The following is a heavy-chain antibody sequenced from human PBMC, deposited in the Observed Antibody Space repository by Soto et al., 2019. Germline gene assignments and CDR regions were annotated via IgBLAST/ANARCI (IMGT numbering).Heavy chain of an antibody. Sequence: GASVKVSFKASGGTFSSYAISWVRQAPGQGLEWMGGIIPIFGTANYAQKFQGRVTITADESTSTAYMELSSLRSEDTAVYYCARDPDYGDYKMDYWGQGTLVTVSS. CDR2: IIPIFGTA. CDR1: GGTFSSYA. CDR3: ARDPDYGDYKMDY. V-gene: IGHV1-69*13. J-gene: IGHJ4*02. D-gene: IGHD4-17*01.